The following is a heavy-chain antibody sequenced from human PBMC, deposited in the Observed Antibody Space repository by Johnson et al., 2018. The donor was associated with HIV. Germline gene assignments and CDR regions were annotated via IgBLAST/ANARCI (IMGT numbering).Heavy chain of an antibody. CDR1: GFTFSSYW. J-gene: IGHJ3*02. D-gene: IGHD1-26*01. Sequence: MQLVESGGGLVQPGRSLRLSCAASGFTFSSYWMSWVRQAPGKGLEWVANIKQDGSEKYYVDSVKGRLTISRDNAKNSLYLQMNSLRAEDTALYYCARAVGGSYHDAFDSWGQGTMVTVSS. CDR3: ARAVGGSYHDAFDS. CDR2: IKQDGSEK. V-gene: IGHV3-7*05.